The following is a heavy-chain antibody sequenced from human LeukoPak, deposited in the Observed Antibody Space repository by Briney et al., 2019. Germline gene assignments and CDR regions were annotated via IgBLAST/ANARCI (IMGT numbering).Heavy chain of an antibody. CDR2: INPNSGGT. J-gene: IGHJ3*02. CDR1: GYTFTSYD. D-gene: IGHD6-13*01. CDR3: ARDHQLVGSAFDI. Sequence: ASVKVSCKASGYTFTSYDINWVRQATGQGLEWMGWINPNSGGTNYAQKFQGRVTMTRDTSISTAYMELSRLRSDDTAVYYCARDHQLVGSAFDIWGQGTMVTVSS. V-gene: IGHV1-2*02.